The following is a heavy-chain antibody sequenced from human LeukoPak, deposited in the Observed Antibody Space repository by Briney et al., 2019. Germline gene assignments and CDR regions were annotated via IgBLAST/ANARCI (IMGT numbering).Heavy chain of an antibody. J-gene: IGHJ4*02. D-gene: IGHD5-18*01. CDR1: GFTFSSYG. Sequence: GRSLRLSCAASGFTFSSYGMHWVRQAPGKGLEWVAVILYDGSNKYYADSVKGRFTISRDNSKNTLYLQMNSLRAEDTAVYYCAKLGGGYSDGYSGEVTDYWGQGTLVTVSS. CDR2: ILYDGSNK. CDR3: AKLGGGYSDGYSGEVTDY. V-gene: IGHV3-30*18.